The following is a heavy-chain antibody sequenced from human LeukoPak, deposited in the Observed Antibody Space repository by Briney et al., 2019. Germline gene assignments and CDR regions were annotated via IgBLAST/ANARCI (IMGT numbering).Heavy chain of an antibody. CDR2: MNPNSGNT. CDR3: ARGGDTAMVTSDY. V-gene: IGHV1-8*01. Sequence: GASVRVSCKASGYTFTSYDINWVRQAPGQGLEWMGWMNPNSGNTDYAQKFQGRVTMTRNSSITTAYMEMSSLRSDDTAVYYCARGGDTAMVTSDYWGQGTQVTVSS. CDR1: GYTFTSYD. D-gene: IGHD5-18*01. J-gene: IGHJ4*02.